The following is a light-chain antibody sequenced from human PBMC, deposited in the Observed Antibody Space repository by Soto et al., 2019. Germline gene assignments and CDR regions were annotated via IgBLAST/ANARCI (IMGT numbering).Light chain of an antibody. Sequence: DIQRTQSPSSLSASVGDRVTITCRASQSISSWLAWYQQKPGKAPKLLIFDAFSLESGVPSRFSGSGSGTHFTLTISSLQPEDFGTYYCQQTDSFPITFGQGTRLEIK. V-gene: IGKV1-12*01. CDR3: QQTDSFPIT. J-gene: IGKJ5*01. CDR2: DAF. CDR1: QSISSW.